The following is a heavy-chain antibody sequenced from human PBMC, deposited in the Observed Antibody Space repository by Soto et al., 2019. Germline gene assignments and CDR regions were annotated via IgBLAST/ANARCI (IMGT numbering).Heavy chain of an antibody. Sequence: SETLSVTCTVSGGSISTYYWSWIRQPPGKGLEWIGYIYYSGTTNYNPSLKSRVTISVDTSKNQFSLKLSSVTAADTAVYYCARGKYSGSYYDWFDPWGQGTLVTVSS. CDR1: GGSISTYY. J-gene: IGHJ5*02. CDR3: ARGKYSGSYYDWFDP. D-gene: IGHD1-26*01. V-gene: IGHV4-59*01. CDR2: IYYSGTT.